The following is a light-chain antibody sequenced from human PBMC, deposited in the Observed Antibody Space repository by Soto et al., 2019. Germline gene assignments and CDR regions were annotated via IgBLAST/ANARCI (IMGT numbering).Light chain of an antibody. J-gene: IGLJ3*02. CDR2: RTD. V-gene: IGLV7-43*01. CDR3: LLYSGGVGV. Sequence: QAVVTQEPSLTVSPGGTVTLTCASSTGAVTSGNFPNWVQQRPGQSPTSLIYRTDNRHSWTPARFSGSLLGGKAALTLSDVQPEDEADYYGLLYSGGVGVFGGGTKLTVL. CDR1: TGAVTSGNF.